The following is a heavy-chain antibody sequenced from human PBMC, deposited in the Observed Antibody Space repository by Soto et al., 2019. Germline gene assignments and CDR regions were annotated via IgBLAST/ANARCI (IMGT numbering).Heavy chain of an antibody. CDR2: IIPIFGTA. CDR1: GGTFSSYA. D-gene: IGHD4-17*01. J-gene: IGHJ5*02. CDR3: ARDRAVTTVWFDP. Sequence: VASVKVSCKASGGTFSSYAISWVRQAPGQGLEWMGGIIPIFGTANYAQKFQGRVTITADESTSTAYMELSSLRSEDTAVYYCARDRAVTTVWFDPWGQGTLVTVSS. V-gene: IGHV1-69*13.